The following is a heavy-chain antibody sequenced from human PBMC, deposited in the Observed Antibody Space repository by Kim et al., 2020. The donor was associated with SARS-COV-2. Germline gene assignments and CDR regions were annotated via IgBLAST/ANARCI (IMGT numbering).Heavy chain of an antibody. CDR3: ARDLGDDYVWGSYRYKNWF. V-gene: IGHV1-69*04. CDR2: IIPILGIA. Sequence: SVKVSCKASGGTFSSYAISWVRQAPGQGLEWMGRIIPILGIANYAQKFQGRVTITADKSTSTAYMELSSLRSEDTAVYYCARDLGDDYVWGSYRYKNWF. CDR1: GGTFSSYA. D-gene: IGHD3-16*02. J-gene: IGHJ5*01.